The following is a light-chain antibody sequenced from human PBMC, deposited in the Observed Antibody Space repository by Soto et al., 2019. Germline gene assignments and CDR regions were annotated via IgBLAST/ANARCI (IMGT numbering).Light chain of an antibody. CDR2: DVS. CDR3: SSYTSSSTFPCV. V-gene: IGLV2-14*01. CDR1: SSDVGSYNY. J-gene: IGLJ1*01. Sequence: QSVLTQPASVSGSPGQSITISCTGTSSDVGSYNYVSWYQQHPGKAPKLMIYDVSDRPSGVSNRFSGSKSGNTASLTISGLQGEDEADYYCSSYTSSSTFPCVFGTGTKVTVL.